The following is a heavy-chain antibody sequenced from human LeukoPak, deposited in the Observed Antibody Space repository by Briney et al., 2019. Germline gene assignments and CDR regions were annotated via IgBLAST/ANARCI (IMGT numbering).Heavy chain of an antibody. J-gene: IGHJ6*02. D-gene: IGHD2/OR15-2a*01. CDR3: AKRIYGYYYYYGMDV. CDR1: GYTFTSYD. V-gene: IGHV1-8*01. Sequence: ASVKASCKASGYTFTSYDINWVRQTTGQGLEWMGWMNPNSGNTGYAQKFQGRVTMTRNTSISTAYMELSSLRSEDTAVYYCAKRIYGYYYYYGMDVWGQGTTVTASS. CDR2: MNPNSGNT.